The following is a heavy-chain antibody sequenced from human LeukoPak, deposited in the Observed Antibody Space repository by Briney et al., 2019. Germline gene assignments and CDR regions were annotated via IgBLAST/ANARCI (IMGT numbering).Heavy chain of an antibody. D-gene: IGHD3-3*01. CDR2: ISSSSSYI. CDR1: GFTFSSYS. CDR3: ARDTGDFWSGSNAFDI. Sequence: GGSLRLSCAASGFTFSSYSMNWVRQAPGKGLEWVSSISSSSSYIYYADSVKGRFTISRDNAKNSLYLQMNSLRAEDTAVYYCARDTGDFWSGSNAFDIWGQGTMVTVSS. J-gene: IGHJ3*02. V-gene: IGHV3-21*01.